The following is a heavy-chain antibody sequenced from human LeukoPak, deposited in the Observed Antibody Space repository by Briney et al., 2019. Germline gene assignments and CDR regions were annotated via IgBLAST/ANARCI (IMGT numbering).Heavy chain of an antibody. CDR2: KSDDGSSK. V-gene: IGHV3-30-3*01. Sequence: GGSLRLSCAAAGFTFSSYAIHWVRQAPGQGLEWVAVKSDDGSSKYYSDSVKGRFTISRDNSKNMLYLHMNSLGTEDTAVYSCAREHFAATGTGWFDPWGQGTLVTVSS. J-gene: IGHJ5*02. CDR3: AREHFAATGTGWFDP. D-gene: IGHD6-13*01. CDR1: GFTFSSYA.